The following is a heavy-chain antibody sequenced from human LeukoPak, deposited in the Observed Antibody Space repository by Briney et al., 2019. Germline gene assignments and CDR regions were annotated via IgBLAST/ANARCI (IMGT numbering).Heavy chain of an antibody. CDR2: IRYDGSNK. D-gene: IGHD3-10*01. CDR3: ARGLTPYYPDAFDI. V-gene: IGHV3-30*02. CDR1: GFTFSSYG. J-gene: IGHJ3*02. Sequence: GGSLRLSCAASGFTFSSYGMHWVRQAPGKGLEWVAFIRYDGSNKYYADFVKGRFTISRDNSKNTLYLQMNSLRAGDTTMYYCARGLTPYYPDAFDIWGQGTMVTVSS.